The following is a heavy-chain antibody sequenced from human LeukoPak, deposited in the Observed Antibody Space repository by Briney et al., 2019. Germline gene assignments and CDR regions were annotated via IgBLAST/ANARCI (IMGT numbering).Heavy chain of an antibody. V-gene: IGHV1-46*01. CDR2: INPRGGST. D-gene: IGHD2-2*01. CDR3: ARDGPDIVVVPAAAVGAFDI. Sequence: ASVKVSCKASGYTFTSYYMHWVRQAPGKGLKWMEIINPRGGSTSYAQKCQGRVTMTRATSTSTVYMELSSLRSEDTAVYYCARDGPDIVVVPAAAVGAFDIWGQGTMVTVSS. CDR1: GYTFTSYY. J-gene: IGHJ3*02.